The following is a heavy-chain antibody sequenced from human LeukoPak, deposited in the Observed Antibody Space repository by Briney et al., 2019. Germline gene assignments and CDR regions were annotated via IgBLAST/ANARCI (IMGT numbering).Heavy chain of an antibody. D-gene: IGHD6-19*01. CDR2: INAGNGNT. CDR3: ARQHIAVAGTLFDY. CDR1: GYTFTSYA. Sequence: ASVKVSCKASGYTFTSYAMHWVRQAPGQRLEWMGWINAGNGNTKYSQEFQGRVTITGDTSASTAYMELSSLRSEDMAVYYCARQHIAVAGTLFDYWGQGTLVTVSS. J-gene: IGHJ4*02. V-gene: IGHV1-3*03.